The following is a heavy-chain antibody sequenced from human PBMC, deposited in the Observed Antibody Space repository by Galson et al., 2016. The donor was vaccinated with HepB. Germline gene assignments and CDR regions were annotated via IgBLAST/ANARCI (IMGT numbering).Heavy chain of an antibody. J-gene: IGHJ6*03. CDR1: GFTFSSYS. Sequence: SLRLSCAASGFTFSSYSMNWVRQAPGRGLEWVSSISISSSYIYYADSVKGRFTISRDNPKNSLYLQSNSLRAEDTAVYYCARMDCSSTTCWAPYYYYYYYMDVWGRGTTVTVSS. CDR2: ISISSSYI. CDR3: ARMDCSSTTCWAPYYYYYYYMDV. V-gene: IGHV3-21*01. D-gene: IGHD2-2*01.